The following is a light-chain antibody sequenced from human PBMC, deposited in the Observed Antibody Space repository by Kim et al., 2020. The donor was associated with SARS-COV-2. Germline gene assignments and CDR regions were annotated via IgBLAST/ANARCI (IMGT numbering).Light chain of an antibody. CDR1: QGIASW. Sequence: DVQMTQSPSSVSASVGDTVTITCRASQGIASWLAWYQQKPVKAPELLIYAASALQSGVSSRFSGSGSGREFTLTIRSLQPEDVATYFCQQSNNYPLTFGQGTRLEIK. J-gene: IGKJ5*01. CDR2: AAS. CDR3: QQSNNYPLT. V-gene: IGKV1-12*01.